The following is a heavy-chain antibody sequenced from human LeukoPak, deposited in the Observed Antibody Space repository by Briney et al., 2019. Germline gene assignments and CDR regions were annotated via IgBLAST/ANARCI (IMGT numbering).Heavy chain of an antibody. CDR2: IIPIFGIA. Sequence: SVKVSCKASGGTFSSYAISWVRQAPGQGLEWMGGIIPIFGIANYAQKFQGRVTITADESTSTAYMELSSLRSEDAAVYYCARGMRKLWLRYYFDYWGQGTLVTVSS. D-gene: IGHD5-18*01. V-gene: IGHV1-69*13. CDR1: GGTFSSYA. J-gene: IGHJ4*02. CDR3: ARGMRKLWLRYYFDY.